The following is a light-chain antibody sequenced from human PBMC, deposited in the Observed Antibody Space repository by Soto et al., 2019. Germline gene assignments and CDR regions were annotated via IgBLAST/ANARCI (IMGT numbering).Light chain of an antibody. Sequence: EIVLTQSPGTLSLSPGERATFSCRASQSFSSNYLAWYQQKPGQAPRLLIYGAFKRATGIPDRFSGSGSGTDFTLTISRMEPEDFAVYWCQQYGSSLTFGQGTKVDI. CDR2: GAF. CDR1: QSFSSNY. V-gene: IGKV3-20*01. CDR3: QQYGSSLT. J-gene: IGKJ1*01.